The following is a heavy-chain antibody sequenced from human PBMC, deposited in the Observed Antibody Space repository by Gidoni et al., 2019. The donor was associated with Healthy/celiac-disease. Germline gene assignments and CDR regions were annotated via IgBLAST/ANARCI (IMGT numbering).Heavy chain of an antibody. CDR2: SSGSGGST. Sequence: EVQLLESGGGFVQPGGSLGLSFAASGFTFSRYPMSWVRQAPGKGLEWVSASSGSGGSTYYADSVKGRFTISRDNSKNTLYLQMNSLRAEDTAVYYCAMTQGVDYWGQGTLVTVSS. CDR1: GFTFSRYP. CDR3: AMTQGVDY. J-gene: IGHJ4*02. V-gene: IGHV3-23*01.